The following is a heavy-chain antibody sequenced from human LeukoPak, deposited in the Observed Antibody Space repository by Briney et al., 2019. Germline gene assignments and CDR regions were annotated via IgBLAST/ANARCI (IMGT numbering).Heavy chain of an antibody. CDR2: INPNSGGT. J-gene: IGHJ2*01. CDR3: ATNDRGHWYFDL. V-gene: IGHV1-2*06. CDR1: GYTFAGYY. Sequence: ASVKVSHKASGYTFAGYYMHWVRQAPGQGLEWMGRINPNSGGTNYAQKFQGRVTITADESTSTAYMELSSLRSEDTAVYYCATNDRGHWYFDLWGRGTLVTVSS. D-gene: IGHD1-1*01.